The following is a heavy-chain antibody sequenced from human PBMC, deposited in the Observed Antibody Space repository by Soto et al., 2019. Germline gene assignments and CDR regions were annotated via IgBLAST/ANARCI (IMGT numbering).Heavy chain of an antibody. Sequence: QVQLVQSGAEVKKPGSSVKVSCKASGGTFRRYGISWVRQAPGQGLEWMGGIIPIFGIADYAQKFQGRVTITADESTSIAYMELSSLRSEDTAVYYCAGPYYDSRGYYLGYWGQGNLVTVSS. CDR3: AGPYYDSRGYYLGY. D-gene: IGHD3-22*01. V-gene: IGHV1-69*12. CDR2: IIPIFGIA. CDR1: GGTFRRYG. J-gene: IGHJ4*02.